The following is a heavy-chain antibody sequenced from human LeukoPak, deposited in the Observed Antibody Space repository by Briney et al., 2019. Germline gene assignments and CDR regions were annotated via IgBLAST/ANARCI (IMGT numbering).Heavy chain of an antibody. D-gene: IGHD6-19*01. V-gene: IGHV3-74*01. Sequence: GGSLRLSCAASGFTFSSYAMSWVRQAPGKGLVWVSRINSDGSSTSYADSVKGRFTISRDNAKNTLYLQMNSLRAEDTAVYYCARDRGIAVAGTLDYWGQGTLVTVSS. CDR3: ARDRGIAVAGTLDY. J-gene: IGHJ4*02. CDR1: GFTFSSYA. CDR2: INSDGSST.